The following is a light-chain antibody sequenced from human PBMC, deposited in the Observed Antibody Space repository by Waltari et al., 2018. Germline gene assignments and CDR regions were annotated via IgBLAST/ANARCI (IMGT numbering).Light chain of an antibody. V-gene: IGKV1-12*01. CDR2: AAS. Sequence: DIQMTQSPSSVSASVGDRVTITCRASQGINNWLTWYQQKPGKAPKLLMYAASSLQSGVPSRFSGSGSGKDFTLTISSLQPEDGATYDCQQANSFSMTFGQGTRLEIK. CDR1: QGINNW. CDR3: QQANSFSMT. J-gene: IGKJ5*01.